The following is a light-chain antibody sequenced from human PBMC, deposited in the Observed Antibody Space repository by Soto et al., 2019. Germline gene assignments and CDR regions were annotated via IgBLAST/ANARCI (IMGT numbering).Light chain of an antibody. J-gene: IGLJ1*01. V-gene: IGLV2-23*02. CDR1: SSDVGSYNL. Sequence: QSVLTQPASVSGSPGQSITISCTGTSSDVGSYNLVSWYQQQPGKDPKLMIYEVSKRPPVVSHRFSGSKSGNTASLTISGLQAEDEAVYYCCSYAGSSTVYVFGTGTKVTVL. CDR2: EVS. CDR3: CSYAGSSTVYV.